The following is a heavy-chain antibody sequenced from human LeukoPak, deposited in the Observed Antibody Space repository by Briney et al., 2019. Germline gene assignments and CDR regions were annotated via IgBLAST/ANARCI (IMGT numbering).Heavy chain of an antibody. CDR1: GGSISSGGYY. CDR3: ARDRRYDSSGYYYSLDN. V-gene: IGHV4-30-2*01. J-gene: IGHJ4*02. CDR2: IYHLGST. D-gene: IGHD3-22*01. Sequence: SQTLSLTCAVSGGSISSGGYYWTWIRQPPGKGLEWIGYIYHLGSTYYNPSLRSRLTISVDRSKNQFSLKLSSVTAADTAVYYCARDRRYDSSGYYYSLDNWGQGTLVTVSS.